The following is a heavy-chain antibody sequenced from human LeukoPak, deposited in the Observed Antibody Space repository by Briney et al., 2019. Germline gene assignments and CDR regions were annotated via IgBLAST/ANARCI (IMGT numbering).Heavy chain of an antibody. D-gene: IGHD3-16*01. Sequence: SETLSLTCTVSGGSISSYYWSWIRQPPGKGLEWIGYIYYSGSTNYNPSLKSRVTISVDTSKNQFSLKLSSVTAADTAVYYCARVVQSTLTYYYYGMDVWGQGTTVTVSS. J-gene: IGHJ6*02. CDR3: ARVVQSTLTYYYYGMDV. V-gene: IGHV4-59*01. CDR1: GGSISSYY. CDR2: IYYSGST.